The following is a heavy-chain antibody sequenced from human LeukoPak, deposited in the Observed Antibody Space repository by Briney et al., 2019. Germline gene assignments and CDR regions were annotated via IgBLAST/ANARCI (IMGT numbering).Heavy chain of an antibody. CDR2: IGVYNGRA. CDR3: ARDIGVSQFDY. D-gene: IGHD3-10*01. CDR1: GYSFTSYG. V-gene: IGHV1-18*01. J-gene: IGHJ4*02. Sequence: ASVKVSCKTSGYSFTSYGISWVRQAPGQGLEWLGWIGVYNGRAEYSQKLQGRVTMTTDTSTSTAYMELRSLTSDDTAMYFCARDIGVSQFDYWGQGTLVTVSS.